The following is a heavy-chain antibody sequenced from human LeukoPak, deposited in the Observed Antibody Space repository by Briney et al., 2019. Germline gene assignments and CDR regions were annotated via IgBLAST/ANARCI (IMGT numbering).Heavy chain of an antibody. CDR3: VQEARRDGYKLAPVAEH. V-gene: IGHV3-23*01. CDR1: GFTFNIYA. D-gene: IGHD5-24*01. CDR2: ISETSRKT. J-gene: IGHJ1*01. Sequence: GGSLRLSCAASGFTFNIYAMSWVRQAPEKGLEWVSAISETSRKTYYADPVKGRFTISRDNSKNTLYLQMNDLRDEDTAVYYCVQEARRDGYKLAPVAEHWGQGTLVTVSS.